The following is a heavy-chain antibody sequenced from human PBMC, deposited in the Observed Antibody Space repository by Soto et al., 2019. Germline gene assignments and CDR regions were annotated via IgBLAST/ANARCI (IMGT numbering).Heavy chain of an antibody. CDR1: GYTFTNYA. Sequence: ASVKVSCKASGYTFTNYAMQWVRQAPGQRLEWMGWINAGNGNTKYSQKFQGRVTITRDKSTSTAYMELSSLRSEDTAVYYCARDNPTYYYDSSAPAYWGQGTLVTVSS. CDR2: INAGNGNT. D-gene: IGHD3-22*01. V-gene: IGHV1-3*01. J-gene: IGHJ4*02. CDR3: ARDNPTYYYDSSAPAY.